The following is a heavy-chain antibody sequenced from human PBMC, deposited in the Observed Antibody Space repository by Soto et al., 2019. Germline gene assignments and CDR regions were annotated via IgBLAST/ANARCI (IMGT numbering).Heavy chain of an antibody. CDR3: ARGTNAAPGLDY. J-gene: IGHJ4*02. Sequence: SETLSLTCTVSGGSISSYYWSWIRQPPGKGLEWIGYIYYSVSTNYNPSLKGRLTISRDNAKNSLSVQVNSLRAEDTAVYYCARGTNAAPGLDYWGQGILVTVSS. D-gene: IGHD1-1*01. CDR2: IYYSVST. CDR1: GGSISSYY. V-gene: IGHV4-59*12.